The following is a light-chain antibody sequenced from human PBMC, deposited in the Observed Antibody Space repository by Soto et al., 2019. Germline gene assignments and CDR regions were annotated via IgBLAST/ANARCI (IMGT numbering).Light chain of an antibody. CDR1: QDIGNW. Sequence: DIQVTQSPPSMAASVGDRVTISCRASQDIGNWMTWYQQKPGKAPKLLIYSASTLVRGVPSRFSGSGSGTEFTLTISGLQPEDFATYYCQQSYSTPVTFGQGTRLEI. CDR3: QQSYSTPVT. V-gene: IGKV1-12*01. J-gene: IGKJ5*01. CDR2: SAS.